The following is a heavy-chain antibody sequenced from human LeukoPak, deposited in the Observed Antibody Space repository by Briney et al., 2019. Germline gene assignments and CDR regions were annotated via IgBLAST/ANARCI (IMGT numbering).Heavy chain of an antibody. CDR3: ARDRVGAPRWFDP. Sequence: ASVKVSCKASGYTFTSYYMHWVRQAPGQGLEWMGIINPSGGSTSYAQKFQGRVTITRDTSASTAYMELSSLRSEDTAVYYCARDRVGAPRWFDPWGQGTLVTVSS. CDR2: INPSGGST. D-gene: IGHD1-26*01. J-gene: IGHJ5*02. CDR1: GYTFTSYY. V-gene: IGHV1-46*01.